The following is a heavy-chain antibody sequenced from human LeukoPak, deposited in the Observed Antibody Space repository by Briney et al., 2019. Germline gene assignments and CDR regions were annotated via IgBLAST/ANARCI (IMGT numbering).Heavy chain of an antibody. J-gene: IGHJ4*02. D-gene: IGHD3-10*01. CDR2: ISSSSSYI. V-gene: IGHV3-21*04. CDR1: GFTFSSYS. Sequence: PGGSLRLSCAASGFTFSSYSMNWVRQAPGKGLEWVSLISSSSSYIQYADSVKGRFTISRDNAKNSLFLHMNSLRSEDTAVYYCARGNLFKRIPLVRGIIRGKEYHFDYWGQGTLVTVSS. CDR3: ARGNLFKRIPLVRGIIRGKEYHFDY.